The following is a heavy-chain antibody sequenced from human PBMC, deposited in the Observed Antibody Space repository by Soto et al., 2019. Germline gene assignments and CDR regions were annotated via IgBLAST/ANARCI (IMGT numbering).Heavy chain of an antibody. CDR3: ARHEGNGNVWPLDY. D-gene: IGHD2-8*01. Sequence: ASETLSLTCTVSGDSIGTTHSYWAWIRQSPGKGLEWIGNIHYSGSTYYMPSLRSRVTLSVDTSKNQFSLRLTSVTAEDTAVYYCARHEGNGNVWPLDYWGQGILVTAPQ. CDR1: GDSIGTTHSY. J-gene: IGHJ4*02. V-gene: IGHV4-39*01. CDR2: IHYSGST.